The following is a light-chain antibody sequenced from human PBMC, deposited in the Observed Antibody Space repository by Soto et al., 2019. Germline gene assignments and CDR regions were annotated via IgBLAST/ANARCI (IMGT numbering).Light chain of an antibody. J-gene: IGKJ1*01. CDR1: QSVSSY. V-gene: IGKV3-11*01. Sequence: ETVLTQSPGTLSLSPGERATLSCRASQSVSSYLAWYQQKPGQAPRLLIYDASNRATGIPARFSGSGSGTDFTLTISSLEPEDFAVYYCQQYGSPPQTFGQGTKVDIK. CDR2: DAS. CDR3: QQYGSPPQT.